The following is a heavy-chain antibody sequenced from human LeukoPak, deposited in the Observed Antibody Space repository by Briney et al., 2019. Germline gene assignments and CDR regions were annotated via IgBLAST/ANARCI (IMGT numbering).Heavy chain of an antibody. V-gene: IGHV4-39*01. Sequence: SETLSLTCTVSGGSISSSSYYWGWIRQPPGKGLEWIGSIYYSGSTYYNPSLKSRVTISVDTSKNQFSLKLSSVTAADTAVYYCARDPYYYGSGSYYDWGQGTLVTVSS. CDR2: IYYSGST. CDR1: GGSISSSSYY. D-gene: IGHD3-10*01. CDR3: ARDPYYYGSGSYYD. J-gene: IGHJ4*02.